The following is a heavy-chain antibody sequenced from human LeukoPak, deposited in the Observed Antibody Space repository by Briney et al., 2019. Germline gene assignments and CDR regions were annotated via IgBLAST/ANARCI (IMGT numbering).Heavy chain of an antibody. Sequence: ASVKVSCKASGYTFTGYCMHWVRQAPGQGLEWMGWINPNSGGKNYAQKFQGRVTMTRDTSISTAYMELSRLRSDDTAVYYCAREGGDGYNLDYWGQGTLVTVSS. CDR1: GYTFTGYC. CDR3: AREGGDGYNLDY. J-gene: IGHJ4*02. D-gene: IGHD5-24*01. CDR2: INPNSGGK. V-gene: IGHV1-2*02.